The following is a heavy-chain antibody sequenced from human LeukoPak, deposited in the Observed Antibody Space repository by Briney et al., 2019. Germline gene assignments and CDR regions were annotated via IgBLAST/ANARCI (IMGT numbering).Heavy chain of an antibody. CDR2: IYDSGST. V-gene: IGHV4-59*12. Sequence: SETLSLTCTVSIGSISNYYWNWIRQPPGKGLEWIGYIYDSGSTNYNPSLKSRVTISVDTSKNQFSLKLSSVTAADTAVYYCARVPLQLLWFGESKYFQHWGQGTLVTVSS. J-gene: IGHJ1*01. CDR3: ARVPLQLLWFGESKYFQH. D-gene: IGHD3-10*01. CDR1: IGSISNYY.